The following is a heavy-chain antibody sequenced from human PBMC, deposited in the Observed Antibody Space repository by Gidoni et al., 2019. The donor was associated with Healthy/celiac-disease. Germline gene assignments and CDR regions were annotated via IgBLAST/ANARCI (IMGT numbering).Heavy chain of an antibody. CDR2: INHGGST. CDR3: ARGHDVLLWFGDPKSWFDP. CDR1: GGSFSGYY. V-gene: IGHV4-34*01. J-gene: IGHJ5*02. D-gene: IGHD3-10*01. Sequence: QVQLQQGGAGLLKPSETLSLTCAVYGGSFSGYYWSWIRQPPGKGLEWIGEINHGGSTNYNPSLKSRVTISVDTSKNQCSLKLSSVTAADTAVYYCARGHDVLLWFGDPKSWFDPWGQGTLVTVSS.